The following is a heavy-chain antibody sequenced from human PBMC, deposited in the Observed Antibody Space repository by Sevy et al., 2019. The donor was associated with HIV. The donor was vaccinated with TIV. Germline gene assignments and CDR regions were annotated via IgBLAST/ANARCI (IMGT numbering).Heavy chain of an antibody. CDR1: GFTFTRYA. Sequence: GGSLRLSCEASGFTFTRYAFHWVRQAPGKGLEWVAVISKEGTNKYYIDSVKGRVTISRDNSRNTLFLQMERLRAEDTAMYFCARDPHAVPHWGSFDSWGQGTLVTVSS. J-gene: IGHJ4*02. CDR3: ARDPHAVPHWGSFDS. D-gene: IGHD3-16*01. CDR2: ISKEGTNK. V-gene: IGHV3-30-3*01.